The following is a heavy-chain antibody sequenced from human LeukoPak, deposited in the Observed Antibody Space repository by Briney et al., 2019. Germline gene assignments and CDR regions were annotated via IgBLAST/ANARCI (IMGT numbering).Heavy chain of an antibody. J-gene: IGHJ4*02. Sequence: ASVKVSCKASGGTFSSYAISWVRQAPGQGLEWMGGIIPIFGTANYAQKFQGRVTITADKSTSTACMELSSLRSEDTAVYYCARDAYYYDSSGSGGVEYFDYWGQGTLVTVSS. CDR2: IIPIFGTA. CDR3: ARDAYYYDSSGSGGVEYFDY. V-gene: IGHV1-69*06. D-gene: IGHD3-22*01. CDR1: GGTFSSYA.